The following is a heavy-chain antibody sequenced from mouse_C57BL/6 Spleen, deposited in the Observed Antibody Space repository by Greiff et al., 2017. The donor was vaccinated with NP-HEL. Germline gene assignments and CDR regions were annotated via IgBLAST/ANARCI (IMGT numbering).Heavy chain of an antibody. J-gene: IGHJ4*01. CDR1: GYSFTSYY. CDR3: ARHDYYAMDY. CDR2: IYPGSGNT. Sequence: QVQLKQSGPELVKPGASVKISCKASGYSFTSYYIHWVKQRPGQGLEWIGWIYPGSGNTKYNEKIKGKATLTADTSSSTAYLQLSSLTSEDSAVYCYARHDYYAMDYWGQGTSVTVSS. V-gene: IGHV1-66*01.